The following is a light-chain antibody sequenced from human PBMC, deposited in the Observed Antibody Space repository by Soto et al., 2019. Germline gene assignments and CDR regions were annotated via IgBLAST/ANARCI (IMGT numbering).Light chain of an antibody. V-gene: IGKV3-15*01. CDR1: QSVRNN. CDR3: QQYNKWPLT. CDR2: HAS. Sequence: EIMMTQSPATLSVSPGERATLSCRASQSVRNNLAWYQQKPGQAPSLLIYHASTRATGIPARFSGSGSGTEFTLTISSLQSEDFAVYYCQQYNKWPLTFGGGTKLEIK. J-gene: IGKJ4*01.